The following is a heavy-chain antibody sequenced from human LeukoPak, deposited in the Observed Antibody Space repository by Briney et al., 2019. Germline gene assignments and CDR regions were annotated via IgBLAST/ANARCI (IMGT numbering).Heavy chain of an antibody. V-gene: IGHV3-74*03. D-gene: IGHD5-12*01. J-gene: IGHJ4*02. CDR3: ARDLASAAFDY. CDR1: GFTFSVYW. CDR2: IKSDGSSA. Sequence: GGSLRLSCAASGFTFSVYWMHWVREAQGKGLVWVSLIKSDGSSAMYADSVKGRFSISRDNAKNTLYLQMNSLRAEDTAVYFCARDLASAAFDYWGQGTPVTVSS.